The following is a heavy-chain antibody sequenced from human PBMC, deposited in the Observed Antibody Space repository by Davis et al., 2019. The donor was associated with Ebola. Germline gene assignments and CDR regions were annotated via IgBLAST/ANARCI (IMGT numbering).Heavy chain of an antibody. CDR3: ARGWGWLY. Sequence: PGGSLRLSCAVSGFTFSTYEMNWVRQAPGKGLEWVSYIGSSGNIINYADSVRGRFTISRDNVKNSLYLQMNSLRVEDTAIYYCARGWGWLYWGQGTPVTASS. D-gene: IGHD5-24*01. CDR1: GFTFSTYE. CDR2: IGSSGNII. V-gene: IGHV3-48*03. J-gene: IGHJ4*02.